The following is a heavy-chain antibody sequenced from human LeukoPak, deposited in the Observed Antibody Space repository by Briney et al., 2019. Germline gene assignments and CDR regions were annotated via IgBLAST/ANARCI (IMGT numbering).Heavy chain of an antibody. J-gene: IGHJ4*02. Sequence: QPGGSLRLSCAASGFTVRSNYMSWVRQAPGKGLEWVSVIYSGGSTYYADSVKGRFTISRDNSKNTLYLQMNSLRAEDTAVYYCARTNEMAALDYWGQGTLVTVSS. CDR1: GFTVRSNY. CDR3: ARTNEMAALDY. CDR2: IYSGGST. D-gene: IGHD5-24*01. V-gene: IGHV3-53*01.